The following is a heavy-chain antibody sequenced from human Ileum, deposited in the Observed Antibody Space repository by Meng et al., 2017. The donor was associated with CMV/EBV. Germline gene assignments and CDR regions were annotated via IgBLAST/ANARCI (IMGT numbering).Heavy chain of an antibody. Sequence: SGGTFSSYAISWGRQAPGQGLAWREGIIPILGIQHYAHKFQGLVTITADTSTTTAYLALNSLISEAAAVYYCARAGDSSASRSLPEYWGQGTLVTVSS. V-gene: IGHV1-69*10. CDR3: ARAGDSSASRSLPEY. CDR2: IIPILGIQ. J-gene: IGHJ4*02. D-gene: IGHD1-26*01. CDR1: GGTFSSYA.